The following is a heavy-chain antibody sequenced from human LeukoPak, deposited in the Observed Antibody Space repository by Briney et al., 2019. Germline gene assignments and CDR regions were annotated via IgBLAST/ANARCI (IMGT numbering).Heavy chain of an antibody. D-gene: IGHD5-24*01. V-gene: IGHV3-74*01. CDR1: GFTSSSYW. CDR3: ARARDGYNYLYFDY. CDR2: IKGDGSI. J-gene: IGHJ4*02. Sequence: PGGSLRLSWAASGFTSSSYWMHWVRQAPGKVLVWVSRIKGDGSISYADSVKGRFTISRDNAKNTLYLQMNSLRAEDTAVYYCARARDGYNYLYFDYWGQGSLVTVSS.